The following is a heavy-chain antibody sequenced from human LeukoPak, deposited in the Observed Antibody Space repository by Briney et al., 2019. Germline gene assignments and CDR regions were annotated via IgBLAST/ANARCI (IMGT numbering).Heavy chain of an antibody. J-gene: IGHJ5*02. CDR1: GFIFRSYW. CDR2: IKQDGSEK. CDR3: ARDLRGRSWFDP. D-gene: IGHD1-14*01. Sequence: GGSLRLSCAASGFIFRSYWMTWVRQAPGKGLEWVANIKQDGSEKYYVDSVKGRFTISRDNAKSSLYLQMNTLRAEDTAVYYCARDLRGRSWFDPWGQGTLVTVS. V-gene: IGHV3-7*01.